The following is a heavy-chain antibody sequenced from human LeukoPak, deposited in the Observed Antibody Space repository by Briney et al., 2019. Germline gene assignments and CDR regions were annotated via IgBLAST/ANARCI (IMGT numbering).Heavy chain of an antibody. CDR1: GFTFSSYA. V-gene: IGHV3-30-3*01. CDR3: ALSPYYYDSSGLTPFFDY. D-gene: IGHD3-22*01. J-gene: IGHJ4*02. Sequence: GGSLRLSRAASGFTFSSYAMHWVRQAPGKGLEWVAVISYDGSNKYYADSVKGRFTISRDNSKNTLYLQMNSLRAEDTAVYYCALSPYYYDSSGLTPFFDYWGQGTLVTVSS. CDR2: ISYDGSNK.